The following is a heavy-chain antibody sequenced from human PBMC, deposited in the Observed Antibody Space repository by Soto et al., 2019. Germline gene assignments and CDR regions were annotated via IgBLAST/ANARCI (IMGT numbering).Heavy chain of an antibody. Sequence: EVQLVESGGGLVQPGGSLKLSCAASGFTFSGSAMHWVRQASGKGLEWVGRIRSKANSYATAYAASVKGRFTISRDDSKNTAYLQMNSLKTEDTAVYYCTMRGVYGDYVIPRYYYYGMDVWGQGTTVTVSS. CDR2: IRSKANSYAT. J-gene: IGHJ6*02. V-gene: IGHV3-73*02. CDR3: TMRGVYGDYVIPRYYYYGMDV. CDR1: GFTFSGSA. D-gene: IGHD4-17*01.